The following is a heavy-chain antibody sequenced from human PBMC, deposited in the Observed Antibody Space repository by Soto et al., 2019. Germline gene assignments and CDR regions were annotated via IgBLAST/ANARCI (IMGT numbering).Heavy chain of an antibody. D-gene: IGHD2-2*01. J-gene: IGHJ4*02. CDR2: ISSSGGTL. V-gene: IGHV3-23*01. CDR3: ANQKGAAASAPLDS. Sequence: EVQLLESGGGLVQPGESLRLSCAASGFAFSSYAMSWVRQSPGRGLEWVSAISSSGGTLYYADSVKGRFTVSRDNSKNTLYLQMNSLTAEDTAEYFCANQKGAAASAPLDSWGQGTLVTVSS. CDR1: GFAFSSYA.